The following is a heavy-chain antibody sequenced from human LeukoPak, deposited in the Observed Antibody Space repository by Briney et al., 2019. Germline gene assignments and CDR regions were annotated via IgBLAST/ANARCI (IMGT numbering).Heavy chain of an antibody. CDR1: GFTFSSYW. CDR2: INSDGSST. CDR3: AGYRDYYYGMDV. D-gene: IGHD5-24*01. Sequence: GGSLRLSCAASGFTFSSYWMHWVRQAPGKGLVWVSRINSDGSSTSYADSVKGRFTISRDNAKNTLYLQMNSLRAEDTAVYYCAGYRDYYYGMDVWGQGTTVTVSS. J-gene: IGHJ6*02. V-gene: IGHV3-74*01.